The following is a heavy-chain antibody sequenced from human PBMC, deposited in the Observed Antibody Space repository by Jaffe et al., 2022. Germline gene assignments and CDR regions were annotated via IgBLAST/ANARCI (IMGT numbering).Heavy chain of an antibody. J-gene: IGHJ3*01. V-gene: IGHV1-46*01. CDR1: GYTFTHYS. D-gene: IGHD3-10*01. CDR3: ARDGGITLDAFDF. Sequence: QVQLVQSGAEVKKPGASVKVSCKASGYTFTHYSIHWVRQAPGQGLEWMGIINPSGGTTTSAQRFQGRVSMTSDTSTSTVYMELSSLRSEDTAVYYCARDGGITLDAFDFWGQGTMVTVSS. CDR2: INPSGGTT.